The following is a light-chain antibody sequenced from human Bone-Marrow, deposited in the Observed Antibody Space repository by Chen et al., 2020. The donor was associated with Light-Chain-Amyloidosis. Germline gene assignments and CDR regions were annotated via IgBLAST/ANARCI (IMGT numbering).Light chain of an antibody. Sequence: NFMLTQPHSVSESPGKTVIIPCTRSSGSVATNYVQWYQQRPGSSPTTVIYEDDHRPSGVPDRFSGSSDRSSNSASLTISGLKTEDEADYYCQSYQGSSQGVFGGGTKLTVL. CDR1: SGSVATNY. V-gene: IGLV6-57*01. CDR2: EDD. CDR3: QSYQGSSQGV. J-gene: IGLJ3*02.